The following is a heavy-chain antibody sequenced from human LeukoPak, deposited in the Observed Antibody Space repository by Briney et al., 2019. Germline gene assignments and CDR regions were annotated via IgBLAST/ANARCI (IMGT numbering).Heavy chain of an antibody. J-gene: IGHJ5*02. CDR3: ARRALFGDSGYDYNWFDP. V-gene: IGHV1-2*02. CDR1: GYTFTSYY. Sequence: ASLKVSCKASGYTFTSYYIHWVRQAPGQGLEWMGWINPNTGDTTYAQKFQGRVTMTRDTSISRAYMELSRLRSDDTPVYYCARRALFGDSGYDYNWFDPWGQGTLVTVSS. D-gene: IGHD5-12*01. CDR2: INPNTGDT.